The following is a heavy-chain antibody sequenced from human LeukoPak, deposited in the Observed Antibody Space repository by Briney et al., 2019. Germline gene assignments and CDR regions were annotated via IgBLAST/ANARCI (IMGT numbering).Heavy chain of an antibody. CDR1: GGPISSGGYY. J-gene: IGHJ6*02. D-gene: IGHD5-18*01. CDR2: IYYSGST. Sequence: TLSLTCTVSGGPISSGGYYWSWIRQHPGKGLEWIGYIYYSGSTYYNPSLKSRVTISVDTSKNQFSLKLSSVTAADTAVYYCARDRSYGPVNYGMDVWGQGTTVTVSS. CDR3: ARDRSYGPVNYGMDV. V-gene: IGHV4-31*03.